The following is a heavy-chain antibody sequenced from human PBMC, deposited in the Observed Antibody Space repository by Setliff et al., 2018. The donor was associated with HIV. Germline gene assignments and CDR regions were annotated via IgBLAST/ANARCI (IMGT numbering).Heavy chain of an antibody. Sequence: SETLSLTCTVTGYSISSGYYYWSWVRQPPGKGLEWMGDIFHTGSSTYNPSLKSRVSLSVDTSKNQFSLRLSAVTAADTAVYYCASLTDYGGDSGSHWGQGTLVTVSS. CDR1: GYSISSGYYY. CDR3: ASLTDYGGDSGSH. D-gene: IGHD4-17*01. J-gene: IGHJ4*02. V-gene: IGHV4-61*01. CDR2: IFHTGSS.